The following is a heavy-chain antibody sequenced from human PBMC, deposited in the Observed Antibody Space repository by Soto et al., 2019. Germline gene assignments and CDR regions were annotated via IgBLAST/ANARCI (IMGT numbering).Heavy chain of an antibody. J-gene: IGHJ6*04. CDR3: GRRLSGTQEEYNDYHFYGLDV. CDR1: GYSFTSHW. V-gene: IGHV5-10-1*01. D-gene: IGHD1-1*01. Sequence: GESLMISCQGSGYSFTSHWITWVRQTPGKGLEWMGRIDPSDSYTNYSPSFQGRVTISADRSISTAFLQWSSLEASNTAIYYCGRRLSGTQEEYNDYHFYGLDVWGEATTVTVAS. CDR2: IDPSDSYT.